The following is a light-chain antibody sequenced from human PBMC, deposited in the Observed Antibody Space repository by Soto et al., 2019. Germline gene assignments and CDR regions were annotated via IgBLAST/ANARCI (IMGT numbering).Light chain of an antibody. CDR3: QSYDSSLSVV. CDR2: VNS. Sequence: QYVLTQPPSVSEAPGQRVTISCTGSSSNIGAGYDVHWYQQLPGAAPKLLIYVNSNRPSGVPDRFSGSKSGTSASLAITGLQAEDEADYYCQSYDSSLSVVFGGGTKVTVL. V-gene: IGLV1-40*01. CDR1: SSNIGAGYD. J-gene: IGLJ2*01.